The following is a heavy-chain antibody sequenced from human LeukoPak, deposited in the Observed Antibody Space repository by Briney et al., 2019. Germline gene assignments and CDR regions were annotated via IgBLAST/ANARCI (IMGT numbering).Heavy chain of an antibody. CDR2: ISYDESNK. CDR1: GFTFSSYT. CDR3: AKYASIAARRLSYYYMDV. V-gene: IGHV3-30-3*02. D-gene: IGHD6-6*01. J-gene: IGHJ6*03. Sequence: PGGSLRLSCAASGFTFSSYTMHWVRQAPGKGLEWVAVISYDESNKYYTDSVKGRFTISRDNSKNTLYLQMNSLRAEDTAVYYCAKYASIAARRLSYYYMDVWGKGTTVTVSS.